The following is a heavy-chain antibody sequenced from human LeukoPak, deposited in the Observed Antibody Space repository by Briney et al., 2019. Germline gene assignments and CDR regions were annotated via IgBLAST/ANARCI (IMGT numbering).Heavy chain of an antibody. CDR2: INHSGST. Sequence: SETLSLTCAVYGGSFSGYYWSWIRQPQGKGLEWIGEINHSGSTNYNPSLKSRVTISVDTSKNQFSLKLSSVTAADTAVYYCARRRYYYGSSGSVFDYWGQGTLVTVSS. D-gene: IGHD3-22*01. V-gene: IGHV4-34*01. CDR1: GGSFSGYY. CDR3: ARRRYYYGSSGSVFDY. J-gene: IGHJ4*02.